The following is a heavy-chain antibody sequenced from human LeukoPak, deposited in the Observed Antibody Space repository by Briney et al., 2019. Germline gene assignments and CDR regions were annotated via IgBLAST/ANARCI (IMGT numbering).Heavy chain of an antibody. J-gene: IGHJ4*02. CDR3: ARGMRGYSGYEPQSELDY. CDR1: GGSISSGGYY. CDR2: IYYSGST. V-gene: IGHV4-31*03. D-gene: IGHD5-12*01. Sequence: SETLSLTCTVSGGSISSGGYYWSWIRQHPGKGLEWIGYIYYSGSTYYNPSLESRVTISVDTSKNQFSLKLSSVTAADTAVYYCARGMRGYSGYEPQSELDYWGQGTLVTVSS.